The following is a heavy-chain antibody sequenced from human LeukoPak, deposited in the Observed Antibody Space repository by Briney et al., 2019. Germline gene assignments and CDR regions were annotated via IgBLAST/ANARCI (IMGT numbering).Heavy chain of an antibody. J-gene: IGHJ4*02. CDR3: AKGSGPWFGDLNLDY. CDR1: GFTFSTYA. D-gene: IGHD3-10*01. V-gene: IGHV3-23*01. Sequence: PGGSLRLSCAASGFTFSTYAMTWVRQAPGKGLEGVSAISGSGGSTYYVDSVKGRFTISRDNSKNTLYLQMNTLRAEDTAVYYCAKGSGPWFGDLNLDYWGQGTLVTVSS. CDR2: ISGSGGST.